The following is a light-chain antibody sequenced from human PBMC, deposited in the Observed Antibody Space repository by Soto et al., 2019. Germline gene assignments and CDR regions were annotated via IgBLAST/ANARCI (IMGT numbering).Light chain of an antibody. V-gene: IGLV2-14*01. CDR3: LSYTSANTRV. Sequence: QSALTQPASVSGSPGQSITISCTGTSRDVGAYDYVSWYLQYPDKAPQLLIYEVNNRPSGVSNRFSGSKSGNTASLTISGLQPEDEADYYCLSYTSANTRVFGGGTKLTVL. CDR1: SRDVGAYDY. J-gene: IGLJ3*02. CDR2: EVN.